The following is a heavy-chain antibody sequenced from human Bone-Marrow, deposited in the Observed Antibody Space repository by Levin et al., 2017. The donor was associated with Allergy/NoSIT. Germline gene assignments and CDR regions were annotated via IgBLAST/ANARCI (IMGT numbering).Heavy chain of an antibody. J-gene: IGHJ6*03. V-gene: IGHV4-59*01. CDR2: IYYSGST. CDR1: GGSISSYY. Sequence: PSETLSLTCTVSGGSISSYYWSWIRQPPGKGLEWIGYIYYSGSTNYNPSLKSRVTISVDTSKNQFSLKLSSVTAADTAVYYCSRQSEFRDPGYPADYYYYYMDVWGKGTTVTVSS. D-gene: IGHD2-15*01. CDR3: SRQSEFRDPGYPADYYYYYMDV.